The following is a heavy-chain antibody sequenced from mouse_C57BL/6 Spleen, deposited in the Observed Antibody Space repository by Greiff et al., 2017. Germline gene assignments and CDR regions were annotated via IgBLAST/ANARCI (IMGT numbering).Heavy chain of an antibody. V-gene: IGHV5-4*01. CDR1: GFTFSSYA. D-gene: IGHD2-10*02. CDR3: ARDEGYGKEVWDY. CDR2: ISDGGSYT. J-gene: IGHJ4*01. Sequence: EVKLMESGGGLVKPGGSLKLSCAASGFTFSSYAMSWVRQTPEKRLEWVATISDGGSYTYYPDNVKGRFTISRDNAKNNLYLQMSHLKSEDTAMYYCARDEGYGKEVWDYWGQGTSVTVSS.